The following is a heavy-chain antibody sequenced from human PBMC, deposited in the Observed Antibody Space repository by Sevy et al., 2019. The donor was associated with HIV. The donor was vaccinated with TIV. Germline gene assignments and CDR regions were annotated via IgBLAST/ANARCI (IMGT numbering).Heavy chain of an antibody. V-gene: IGHV3-48*02. CDR3: ARDGTAAGTGVRYYYYYGMDV. D-gene: IGHD6-13*01. CDR2: ISSSSSTI. J-gene: IGHJ6*02. Sequence: GGSLRLSCAASGFTFSSYSMNWVRQAPGKGLEWVSYISSSSSTIYYAHSVKGRFTISRDNAKNSLYLQMNSLRDEDTAVYYCARDGTAAGTGVRYYYYYGMDVWGQGTTVTVSS. CDR1: GFTFSSYS.